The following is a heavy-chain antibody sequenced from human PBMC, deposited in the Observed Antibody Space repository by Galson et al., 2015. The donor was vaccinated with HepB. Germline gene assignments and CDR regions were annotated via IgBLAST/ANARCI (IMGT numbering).Heavy chain of an antibody. J-gene: IGHJ4*02. Sequence: ETLSLTCTVSGGSISSYYWSWIRQPPGKGLEWIGYIYYSGSTNYNPSLKSRVTISVDTSKNQFSLKLSSVTAADTAVYYCARARGGGRKPFDYWGQGTLVTVSS. CDR3: ARARGGGRKPFDY. CDR1: GGSISSYY. CDR2: IYYSGST. V-gene: IGHV4-59*01. D-gene: IGHD2-21*01.